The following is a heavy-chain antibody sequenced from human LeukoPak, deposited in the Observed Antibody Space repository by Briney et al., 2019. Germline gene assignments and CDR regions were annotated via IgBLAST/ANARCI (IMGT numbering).Heavy chain of an antibody. Sequence: GESLKISSKGSGYSFTSYWIGWVRQMPGKGLEWMGIIYPGDSDTRYSPSFQGQVTISADKSISTAYLQWSSLKASDTAMYYCARPGLTYYYDSSGYSHFDYWGQGTLVTVSS. CDR3: ARPGLTYYYDSSGYSHFDY. CDR2: IYPGDSDT. J-gene: IGHJ4*02. D-gene: IGHD3-22*01. CDR1: GYSFTSYW. V-gene: IGHV5-51*01.